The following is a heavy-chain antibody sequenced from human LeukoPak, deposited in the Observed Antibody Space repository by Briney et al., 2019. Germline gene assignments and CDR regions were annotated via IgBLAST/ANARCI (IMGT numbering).Heavy chain of an antibody. Sequence: GGSLRLSCAASGFTFSSYEMNWVRQAPGKGLEWVSYISNSGSAINFADSVKGRFTISRDNAKNSLYLQMNSLRAEDTAVYYCARGGDLFDYWGQGTLVTVSS. CDR3: ARGGDLFDY. V-gene: IGHV3-48*03. CDR2: ISNSGSAI. J-gene: IGHJ4*02. CDR1: GFTFSSYE.